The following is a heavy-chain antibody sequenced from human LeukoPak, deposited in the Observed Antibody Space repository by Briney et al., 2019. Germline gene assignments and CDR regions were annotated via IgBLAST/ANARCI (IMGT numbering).Heavy chain of an antibody. D-gene: IGHD5-12*01. V-gene: IGHV4-34*01. Sequence: SETLSLTCAVYGGSFSGYYWSWIRQPPGKGLEWIGKINHSGSTNYNPSLKSRVTISVDTSKNQFSLKLSSVTAADTAVYYCASRGYSGYDYVDYWGQGTLVTVSS. CDR2: INHSGST. CDR3: ASRGYSGYDYVDY. CDR1: GGSFSGYY. J-gene: IGHJ4*02.